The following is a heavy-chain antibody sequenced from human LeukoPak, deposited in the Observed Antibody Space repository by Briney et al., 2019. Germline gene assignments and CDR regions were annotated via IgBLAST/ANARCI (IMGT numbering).Heavy chain of an antibody. D-gene: IGHD3-16*01. Sequence: PSETLSLTCAIYGGSFSTYYWNWIRQPPGKGLEWIGEINHSGSTNYNPSLKSRVTLSVDTSKNQFSLKLSSVTAADTAVYYCARHYGPWGQGTLVTVSS. CDR1: GGSFSTYY. CDR3: ARHYGP. V-gene: IGHV4-34*01. J-gene: IGHJ4*02. CDR2: INHSGST.